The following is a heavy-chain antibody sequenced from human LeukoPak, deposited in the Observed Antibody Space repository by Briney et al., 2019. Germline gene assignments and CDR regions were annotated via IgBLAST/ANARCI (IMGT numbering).Heavy chain of an antibody. D-gene: IGHD4-17*01. CDR1: GFTFSSYW. Sequence: GGSLRLSCAASGFTFSSYWMSWVRQAPGKGLEWVANIKQDLSEEYYVDSVKGRFTISRDNAKNSLYLQMNSLRAEDTAVYYCARLATDYGDPPDYWGQGTLVTVSS. CDR2: IKQDLSEE. V-gene: IGHV3-7*01. CDR3: ARLATDYGDPPDY. J-gene: IGHJ4*02.